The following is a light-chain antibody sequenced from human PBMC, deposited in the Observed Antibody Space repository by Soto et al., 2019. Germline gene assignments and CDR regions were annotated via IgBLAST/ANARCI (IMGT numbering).Light chain of an antibody. CDR2: GAS. CDR3: QQYGSSPLT. CDR1: QSVSSSY. J-gene: IGKJ4*01. Sequence: EIVLTQSPGTLSLSPGERATLSCRASQSVSSSYLAWYQQKPGQAPRLLIYGASSRATGIPDRFSGSGSGTEVTLTISRLEPEDFAVYYCQQYGSSPLTFGGGTKVEIK. V-gene: IGKV3-20*01.